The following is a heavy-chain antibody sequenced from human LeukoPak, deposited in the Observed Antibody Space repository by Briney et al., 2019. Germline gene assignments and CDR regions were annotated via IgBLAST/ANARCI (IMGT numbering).Heavy chain of an antibody. CDR2: ISYDGSNK. Sequence: GGSLRLSCAASGFTFSTYAMHWVRQAPGKGLEWVAAISYDGSNKNYADSVKGRFTISRDNSKNTLYLQMDSLRAEDTAVYYCARQLGIAAAGTDRFDYWGQGTLVTVSS. CDR3: ARQLGIAAAGTDRFDY. CDR1: GFTFSTYA. V-gene: IGHV3-30*04. D-gene: IGHD6-13*01. J-gene: IGHJ4*02.